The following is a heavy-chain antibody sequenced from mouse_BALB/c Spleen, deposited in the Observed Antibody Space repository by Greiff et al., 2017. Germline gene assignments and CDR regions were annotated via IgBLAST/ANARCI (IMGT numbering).Heavy chain of an antibody. V-gene: IGHV1-4*01. Sequence: VQLQQSGAELARPGASVKMSCKASGYTFTSYTMHWVKQRPGQGLEWIGYINPSSGYTNYNQKFKDKATLTADKSSSTAYMQLSSLTSEDSAVYYCAGGSTMIIAFAYWGQGTLVTVSA. J-gene: IGHJ3*01. D-gene: IGHD2-4*01. CDR3: AGGSTMIIAFAY. CDR1: GYTFTSYT. CDR2: INPSSGYT.